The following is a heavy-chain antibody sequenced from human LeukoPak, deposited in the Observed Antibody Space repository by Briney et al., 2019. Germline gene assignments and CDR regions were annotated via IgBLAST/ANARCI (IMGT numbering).Heavy chain of an antibody. CDR2: INHSGST. V-gene: IGHV4-34*01. CDR3: ARHRGYTYGDY. D-gene: IGHD5-18*01. Sequence: SETLSLTCAVYGGSFSGYYWSWIRQPPGKGLEWIGEINHSGSTNYNPSLKSRVTISVDTSKNQFSLKLSSVTAADTAVYYCARHRGYTYGDYWGQGTLVTVSS. CDR1: GGSFSGYY. J-gene: IGHJ4*02.